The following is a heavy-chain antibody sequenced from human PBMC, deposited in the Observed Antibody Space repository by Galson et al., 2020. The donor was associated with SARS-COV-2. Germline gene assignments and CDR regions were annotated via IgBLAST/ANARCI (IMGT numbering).Heavy chain of an antibody. J-gene: IGHJ4*02. Sequence: GESLKISCAASGFTFDDYTMHWVRQAPGKGLEWVSLISWDGGSTYYADSVKGRFTISRDNSKNSLYLQMNSLRTEDTALYYCAKDMGTVNYVDYWGQGTLVTVSS. CDR1: GFTFDDYT. CDR3: AKDMGTVNYVDY. CDR2: ISWDGGST. D-gene: IGHD2-21*02. V-gene: IGHV3-43*01.